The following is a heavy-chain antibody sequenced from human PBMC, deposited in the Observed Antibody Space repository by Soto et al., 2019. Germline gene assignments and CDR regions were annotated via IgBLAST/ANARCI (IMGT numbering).Heavy chain of an antibody. CDR2: IRGSGGST. CDR3: ASNSSSWPY. D-gene: IGHD6-13*01. V-gene: IGHV3-23*01. J-gene: IGHJ4*02. CDR1: VFTSSSYA. Sequence: GSLRVACPASVFTSSSYAMSGVRQPPGRGLEWVSAIRGSGGSTYYADSVKGRFTISRDNSKNTLYLQMNSLRAEDTAVYYCASNSSSWPYWGQGTLVTVSS.